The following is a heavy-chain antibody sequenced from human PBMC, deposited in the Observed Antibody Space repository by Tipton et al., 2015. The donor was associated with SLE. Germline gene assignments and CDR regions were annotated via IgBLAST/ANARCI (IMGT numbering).Heavy chain of an antibody. CDR1: GFTFSSYA. CDR2: ISGGGGST. V-gene: IGHV3-23*01. D-gene: IGHD1/OR15-1a*01. CDR3: AKFEKTTDFYLDS. Sequence: SLRLSCATSGFTFSSYALGWVRRAPGKGLEWVSAISGGGGSTYYADFVKGRFSISIDKSKKTLFLQMNSLRVDDTATYYCAKFEKTTDFYLDSWGQGPLVSISP. J-gene: IGHJ4*02.